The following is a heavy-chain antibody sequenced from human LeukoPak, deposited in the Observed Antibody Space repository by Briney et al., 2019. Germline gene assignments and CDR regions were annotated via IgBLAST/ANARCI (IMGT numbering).Heavy chain of an antibody. CDR3: ASWIQLWLLDY. V-gene: IGHV1-18*01. CDR1: GYTFTSYG. Sequence: ASVKVSCKASGYTFTSYGISWVRQAPGQGLEWMGWISAYNGNTNYAQKLQGRVIMTTDTSTSTAYMELRSLRSDDTAVYYCASWIQLWLLDYWGQGTLVTVSS. D-gene: IGHD5-18*01. CDR2: ISAYNGNT. J-gene: IGHJ4*02.